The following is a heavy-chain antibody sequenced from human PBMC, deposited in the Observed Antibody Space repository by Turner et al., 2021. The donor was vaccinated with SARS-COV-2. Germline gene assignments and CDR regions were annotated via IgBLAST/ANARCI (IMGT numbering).Heavy chain of an antibody. D-gene: IGHD5-18*01. CDR1: GGSISSSTSY. J-gene: IGHJ6*02. CDR2: IYYSGST. V-gene: IGHV4-39*01. CDR3: ARLMDTAMDSYGMDV. Sequence: QLQLQESGPVLVKPSETLSLTCTVSGGSISSSTSYCGWIRQPPGKGLEWIGNIYYSGSTYYNPSIKSRVTISVDTSSNQFSLKLSYVTAADTAVYYCARLMDTAMDSYGMDVWGQGTTVTVSS.